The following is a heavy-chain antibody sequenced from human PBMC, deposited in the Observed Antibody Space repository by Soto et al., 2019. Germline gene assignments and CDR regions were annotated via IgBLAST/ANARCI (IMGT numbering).Heavy chain of an antibody. CDR3: AKYLRVYDSTRPPYDY. Sequence: GGSLRLSCAASGFTFSDYYMSWIRQAPGKGLEWVSYISSSSSYTNYADSVKGRFTISRDNAKNSLYLQMNSLRAEDTAVYYCAKYLRVYDSTRPPYDYWGQGTLVTVSS. D-gene: IGHD3-22*01. CDR2: ISSSSSYT. V-gene: IGHV3-11*03. J-gene: IGHJ4*02. CDR1: GFTFSDYY.